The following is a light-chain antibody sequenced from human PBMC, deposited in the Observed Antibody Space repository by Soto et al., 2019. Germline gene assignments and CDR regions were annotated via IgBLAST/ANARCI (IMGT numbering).Light chain of an antibody. CDR1: QSVSSNY. J-gene: IGKJ4*01. V-gene: IGKV3-20*01. CDR2: GSS. Sequence: EIVLTQSPDTLSLSPGERATLSCRASQSVSSNYVAWYQQKPGQAPRLLTHGSSSRATGIPDRFSGSGSGADFTLTISRLEPEDFAVYYCQQYGSSPLLTFGGGTKVDIK. CDR3: QQYGSSPLLT.